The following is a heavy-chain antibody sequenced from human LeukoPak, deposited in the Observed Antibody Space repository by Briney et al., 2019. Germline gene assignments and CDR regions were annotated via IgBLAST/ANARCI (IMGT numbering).Heavy chain of an antibody. J-gene: IGHJ5*01. Sequence: PGGSLRLSCATSGFTFSNYDMNWVRQAPGKGLEWVSSINIRNYIYYADSVKGRFTISRDNAKNSLYLQMNSLGAEDTAVYYCAREGGYCSGGSCRWFDSWGQGSLVTVSS. CDR2: INIRNYI. V-gene: IGHV3-69-1*01. D-gene: IGHD2-15*01. CDR3: AREGGYCSGGSCRWFDS. CDR1: GFTFSNYD.